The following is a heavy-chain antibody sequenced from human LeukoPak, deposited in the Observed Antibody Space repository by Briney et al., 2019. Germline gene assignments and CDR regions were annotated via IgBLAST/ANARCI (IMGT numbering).Heavy chain of an antibody. Sequence: GGSLRLSCVASGFTSSSCAMSWVRQAPGKGLEWVSNIIVSVCTTSYPLSVNGPFTISTDNSTNTLHLQMNSLRAEDTAVYYCAKEAAGSARNYFDYWGQGALVTVSS. CDR2: IIVSVCTT. CDR3: AKEAAGSARNYFDY. CDR1: GFTSSSCA. D-gene: IGHD2-2*01. J-gene: IGHJ4*02. V-gene: IGHV3-23*01.